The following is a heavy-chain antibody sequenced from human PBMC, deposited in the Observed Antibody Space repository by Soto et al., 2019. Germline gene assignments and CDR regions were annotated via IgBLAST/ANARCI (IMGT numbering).Heavy chain of an antibody. CDR1: GFTFSSYG. Sequence: QVQLVESGGGVVQPGRSLRLSCAASGFTFSSYGMHWVRQAPGKGLEWVAVISYDGSNKYYADSVKGRFTISRDNSKNTLYLQMNSLRAEDTAVYYCAKARSGYHDYWGQVTLVTVAS. CDR3: AKARSGYHDY. CDR2: ISYDGSNK. J-gene: IGHJ4*02. D-gene: IGHD3-3*01. V-gene: IGHV3-30*18.